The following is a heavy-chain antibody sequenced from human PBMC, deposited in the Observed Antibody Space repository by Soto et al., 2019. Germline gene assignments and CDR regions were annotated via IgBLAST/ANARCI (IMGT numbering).Heavy chain of an antibody. CDR1: GYALTELS. D-gene: IGHD3-10*01. Sequence: ASVKVSCKVSGYALTELSMHWVRQAPGKGLEWMGGFDPEDGETIYAQKFQGRVTMTEDTSTDTAYMELSSLRSEDTAVYYCATAYGPSGYYGMDVWGQGTTVTVSS. CDR2: FDPEDGET. CDR3: ATAYGPSGYYGMDV. V-gene: IGHV1-24*01. J-gene: IGHJ6*02.